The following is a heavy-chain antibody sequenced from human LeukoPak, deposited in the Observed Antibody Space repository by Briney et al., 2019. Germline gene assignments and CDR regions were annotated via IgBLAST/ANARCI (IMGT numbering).Heavy chain of an antibody. D-gene: IGHD5-18*01. J-gene: IGHJ4*02. Sequence: SETLSLTCTVSGGSISSYYWSWIRQPPGKGLEWIGYIYYSGSTNYNPSLKSRVTISVDTSKNQFSLKLSSVTAADTAVYYCARAHGYSYGYYFDYWGQGTLVTVSS. CDR3: ARAHGYSYGYYFDY. CDR2: IYYSGST. CDR1: GGSISSYY. V-gene: IGHV4-59*12.